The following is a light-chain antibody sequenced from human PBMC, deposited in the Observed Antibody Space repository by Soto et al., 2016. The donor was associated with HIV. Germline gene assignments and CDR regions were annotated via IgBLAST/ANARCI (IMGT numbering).Light chain of an antibody. J-gene: IGKJ1*01. CDR2: KAS. CDR3: QQYNSYLWT. CDR1: QSISSW. Sequence: DIQMTQSPSTLSASVGGRVTITCRASQSISSWLAWYQQKPGKAPKVLIYKASSLESGVPSRFSGSGSGTEFTLTISSLQPDDLATYHCQQYNSYLWTFGQGTKVEIK. V-gene: IGKV1-5*03.